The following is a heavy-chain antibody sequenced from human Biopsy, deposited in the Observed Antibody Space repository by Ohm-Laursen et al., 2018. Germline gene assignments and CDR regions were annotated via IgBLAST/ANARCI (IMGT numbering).Heavy chain of an antibody. CDR1: GGPIDSYY. D-gene: IGHD6-6*01. J-gene: IGHJ4*02. V-gene: IGHV4-59*12. Sequence: PGTLSLTCTVSGGPIDSYYWSWIRQPPGKALEWIGYIYFTGRTSYNPSLKSRVTMSVNTSKKQFSLRLSSVTAADTAVYYCARGEYSSSIFDHWGQGTLVTVSS. CDR2: IYFTGRT. CDR3: ARGEYSSSIFDH.